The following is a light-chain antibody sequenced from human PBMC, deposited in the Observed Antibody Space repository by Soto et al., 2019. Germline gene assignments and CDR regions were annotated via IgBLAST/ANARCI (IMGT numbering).Light chain of an antibody. Sequence: EIVMTQSPATLSVSPGERATLSCRASQSVSNNLAWYQKKHGQAPRLLIYDASTRATGIPARFSGSGSGTAFTITISRLQSEYFAVYYCQQYNNWCTFGQGTKVEIK. CDR1: QSVSNN. V-gene: IGKV3D-15*01. CDR3: QQYNNWCT. CDR2: DAS. J-gene: IGKJ1*01.